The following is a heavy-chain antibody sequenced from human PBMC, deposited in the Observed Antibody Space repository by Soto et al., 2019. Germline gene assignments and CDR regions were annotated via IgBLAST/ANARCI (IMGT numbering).Heavy chain of an antibody. Sequence: QVQLVQSGAEVKKPGASVKVSCKASGYTFTSYAISWVRQAPGQGLEWMGWISAYNGNTKYAQKVQAKVTMTKAKSTRTAYMELRRMRYDDTAVYSCARAGPPEDYWGQGTLVTVSS. J-gene: IGHJ4*02. CDR2: ISAYNGNT. V-gene: IGHV1-18*01. CDR1: GYTFTSYA. CDR3: ARAGPPEDY.